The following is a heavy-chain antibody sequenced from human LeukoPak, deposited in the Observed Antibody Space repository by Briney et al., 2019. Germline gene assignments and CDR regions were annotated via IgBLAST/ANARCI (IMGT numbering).Heavy chain of an antibody. CDR1: GFTFSNYV. J-gene: IGHJ4*02. CDR3: TRDPKVGAPDYFDY. D-gene: IGHD1-26*01. CDR2: TSTDENLK. V-gene: IGHV3-30*04. Sequence: GGSLRLSCAASGFTFSNYVTHWVRQAPGKGLEWVAVTSTDENLKFYADSVKGRFTISRDNSKNTLYLQMNSLRAEDTAVYYCTRDPKVGAPDYFDYWGQGTLVTVSS.